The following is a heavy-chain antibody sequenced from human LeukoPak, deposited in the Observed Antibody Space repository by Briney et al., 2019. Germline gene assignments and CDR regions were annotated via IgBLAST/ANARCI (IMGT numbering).Heavy chain of an antibody. V-gene: IGHV4-59*01. Sequence: NASETLSLTCTVSGGSISSYYWSWIRQPPGKGLEWIGYIYYSGSTNYNPSLKSRVTISVDTSKNQFSLKLSSVTAADTAVYYCAGVIRGGAEDYWGQGTLVTVS. CDR3: AGVIRGGAEDY. D-gene: IGHD1-26*01. CDR2: IYYSGST. CDR1: GGSISSYY. J-gene: IGHJ4*02.